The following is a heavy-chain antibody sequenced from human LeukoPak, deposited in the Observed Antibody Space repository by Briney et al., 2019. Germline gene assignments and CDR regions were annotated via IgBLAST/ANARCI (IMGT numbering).Heavy chain of an antibody. CDR1: GFTFSSYA. D-gene: IGHD5-12*01. CDR2: ISGSGGST. J-gene: IGHJ4*02. CDR3: AKAGSGYDYRLDY. V-gene: IGHV3-23*01. Sequence: PGGSLRLSCAASGFTFSSYAMSWVRQAPGKGLEWVSAISGSGGSTYYADSVKGRFTISGDNSKNTLYLQMNSLRAEDTAVYYCAKAGSGYDYRLDYWGQGTLVTVSS.